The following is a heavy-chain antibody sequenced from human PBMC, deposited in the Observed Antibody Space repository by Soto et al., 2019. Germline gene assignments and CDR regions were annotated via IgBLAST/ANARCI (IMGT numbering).Heavy chain of an antibody. V-gene: IGHV1-18*01. CDR2: ISAYNGNT. D-gene: IGHD3-9*01. J-gene: IGHJ4*02. CDR1: GYTFTCYG. Sequence: QVQLVQSGAEVKKPGASVKVSCKASGYTFTCYGISWVRQAPGQGLEWMGWISAYNGNTNYAQKLQGRVTMTTDTSTSTAYMELRSLRSDDTAVYYCARDIYDILTGYRPLSDYWGQGTLVTVSS. CDR3: ARDIYDILTGYRPLSDY.